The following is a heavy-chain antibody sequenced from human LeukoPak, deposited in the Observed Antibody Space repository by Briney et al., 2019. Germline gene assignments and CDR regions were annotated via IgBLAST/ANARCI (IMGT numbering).Heavy chain of an antibody. CDR3: AKVYTLMRGTPENWFDP. CDR1: GFTFSNYA. CDR2: ISYHGSDN. V-gene: IGHV3-30*18. Sequence: PGGSLRLSCAASGFTFSNYAMHWVRQAPGKGLGWVAVISYHGSDNYYADSVQGRFIISRENSNNMLYRQMSSRRYADTAVYFCAKVYTLMRGTPENWFDPWGQGTLVTVSS. J-gene: IGHJ5*02. D-gene: IGHD3-9*01.